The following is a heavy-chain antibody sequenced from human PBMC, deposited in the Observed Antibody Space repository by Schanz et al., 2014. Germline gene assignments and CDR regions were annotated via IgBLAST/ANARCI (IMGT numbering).Heavy chain of an antibody. CDR3: ARDYERDLSSPRHDAFDV. V-gene: IGHV3-30*03. Sequence: QVQLVESGGGVVQPGRSLRLSCAASGITLSGYGLHWVRQAPGRGLEWVSGITRQGTTYYADFVKGRFSISRDLSSNTFYLKINSVRAEDPAVFFCARDYERDLSSPRHDAFDVWGQGTVVTVSS. J-gene: IGHJ3*01. D-gene: IGHD3-16*01. CDR1: GITLSGYG. CDR2: ITRQGTT.